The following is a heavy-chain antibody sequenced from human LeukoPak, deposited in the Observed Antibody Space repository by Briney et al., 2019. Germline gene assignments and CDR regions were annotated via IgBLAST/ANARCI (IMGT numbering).Heavy chain of an antibody. D-gene: IGHD3-3*01. CDR3: AKDPRDFWSGPLRFDP. V-gene: IGHV3-33*06. CDR2: IWYDGSEK. J-gene: IGHJ5*02. Sequence: GGSLRLSCEASRFTFNDYAMHWLRQAPGKGLQWVALIWYDGSEKYYADSVKGRFTISRDNSKNTLYLQMNSLRAEDTAVYYCAKDPRDFWSGPLRFDPWGQGTLVTVSS. CDR1: RFTFNDYA.